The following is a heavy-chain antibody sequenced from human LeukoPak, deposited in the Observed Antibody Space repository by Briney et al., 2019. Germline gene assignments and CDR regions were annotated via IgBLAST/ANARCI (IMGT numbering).Heavy chain of an antibody. V-gene: IGHV3-74*01. J-gene: IGHJ4*02. D-gene: IGHD1-26*01. CDR1: GFTFSSYW. Sequence: GGSLRFSGAASGFTFSSYWMHWVRQAPGKGLVWVPRINSDGSSTSYADSVKGRFTISRDNAKNTLYLQMNSLRAEDTAVYYCARATTDYEYFDYWGQGTLVTVSS. CDR2: INSDGSST. CDR3: ARATTDYEYFDY.